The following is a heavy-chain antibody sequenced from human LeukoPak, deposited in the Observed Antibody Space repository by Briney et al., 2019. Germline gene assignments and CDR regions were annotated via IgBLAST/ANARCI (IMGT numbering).Heavy chain of an antibody. D-gene: IGHD3-9*01. CDR2: ISAYNGNT. CDR1: GYTFTNYA. Sequence: GASVKVSCKASGYTFTNYAMHWVRQAPGQGLEWMGWISAYNGNTNYAQKLQGRVTMTTDTSTSTAYMELRSLRSDDTAVYYCARETGYDILTGYRTQLYEEDYWGQGTLVTVSS. J-gene: IGHJ4*02. CDR3: ARETGYDILTGYRTQLYEEDY. V-gene: IGHV1-18*01.